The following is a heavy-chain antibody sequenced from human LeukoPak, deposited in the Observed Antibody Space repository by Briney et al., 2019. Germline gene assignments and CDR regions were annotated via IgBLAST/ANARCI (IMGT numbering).Heavy chain of an antibody. CDR3: ARSRLASGLFNS. CDR2: IYDRGPA. Sequence: SQTLSLTCTVSGYAITSGGFSWNWIRQPPGKGLEWIGRIYDRGPAYYNPSLKSRFTISVDRPKNQFFLNVTSLTAADTAVYYCARSRLASGLFNSWGQGTLVVVSS. J-gene: IGHJ5*01. D-gene: IGHD3-10*01. CDR1: GYAITSGGFS. V-gene: IGHV4-30-2*01.